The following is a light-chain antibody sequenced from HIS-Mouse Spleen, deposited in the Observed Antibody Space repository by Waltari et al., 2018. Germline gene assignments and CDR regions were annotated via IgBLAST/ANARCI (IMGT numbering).Light chain of an antibody. Sequence: NFMLTQPHSVSESPGKTVTISCTGSIGSIASNYAQWYQQRPGSAPTTVIYEDNQRPSGVPDRFSGSKSGTSASLAITGLQAEDEADYYCQSYDSSLSGSVFGGGTKLTVL. J-gene: IGLJ2*01. CDR3: QSYDSSLSGSV. CDR1: IGSIASNY. CDR2: EDN. V-gene: IGLV6-57*02.